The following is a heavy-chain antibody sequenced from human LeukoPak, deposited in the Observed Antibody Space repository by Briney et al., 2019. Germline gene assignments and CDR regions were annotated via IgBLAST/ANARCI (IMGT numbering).Heavy chain of an antibody. V-gene: IGHV3-21*04. CDR2: ISSSSSYI. CDR1: GFTFSSYS. Sequence: GGSLRLSCAASGFTFSSYSMNWVRQAPGKGLEWVSSISSSSSYIYYADSVKGRFTISRDNAKNSLYLQMNSLRAEDTALYYCAKDTSGDGTFSDYWGQGTLVTVSS. CDR3: AKDTSGDGTFSDY. D-gene: IGHD5-12*01. J-gene: IGHJ4*02.